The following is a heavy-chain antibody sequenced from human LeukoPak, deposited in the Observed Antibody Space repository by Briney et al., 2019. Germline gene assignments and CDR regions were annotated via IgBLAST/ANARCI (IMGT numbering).Heavy chain of an antibody. CDR1: GYTFTGYY. D-gene: IGHD5-18*01. V-gene: IGHV1-2*02. CDR3: ARGVLYPYTAMSTGYYYMDV. Sequence: ASVKVSCKASGYTFTGYYMHWVRQAPGQGLEWMGWINPDSGGTNYAQKFQGRVSMTRDTSIRTAYMELSRLRSDDTAVYYCARGVLYPYTAMSTGYYYMDVWGKGTTVTVSS. J-gene: IGHJ6*03. CDR2: INPDSGGT.